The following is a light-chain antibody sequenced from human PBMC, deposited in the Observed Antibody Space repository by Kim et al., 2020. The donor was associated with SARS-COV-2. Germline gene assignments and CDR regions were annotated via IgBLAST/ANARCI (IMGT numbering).Light chain of an antibody. V-gene: IGKV1-39*01. CDR1: ESIATY. Sequence: SASIGDRVAITFRASESIATYLNWYQQKPGRPPKLLIYGASSLQRGVPSRFSGSGSGTDFTLTISSLQPEDFATYFCQQTDATPHTFGQGTKLEI. CDR3: QQTDATPHT. J-gene: IGKJ2*01. CDR2: GAS.